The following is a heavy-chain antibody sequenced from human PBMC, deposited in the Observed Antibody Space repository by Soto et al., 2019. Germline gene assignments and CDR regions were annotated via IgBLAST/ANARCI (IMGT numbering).Heavy chain of an antibody. V-gene: IGHV3-53*01. J-gene: IGHJ4*02. Sequence: PGGSLRLSCAASGFSVSINYMNWVRQAPGKGPEWVSVIYADGTTYYADSVKGRFTISRDTSKNTLYLQMNSLRVDDTAVYHCARDGMFPNYFDYWGQGTLVTVSS. D-gene: IGHD3-10*02. CDR2: IYADGTT. CDR1: GFSVSINY. CDR3: ARDGMFPNYFDY.